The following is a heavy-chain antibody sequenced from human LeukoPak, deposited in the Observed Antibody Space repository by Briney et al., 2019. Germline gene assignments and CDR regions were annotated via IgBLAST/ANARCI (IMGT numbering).Heavy chain of an antibody. V-gene: IGHV3-30-3*01. CDR1: GFTFSSYA. Sequence: GRSLRLSCAASGFTFSSYAMHWVRQAPGKGLEWVAVISYDGSNKHYADSVKGRFTISRDNSKNTLYLQMNSLRAEDTAVYYCARGSFYDSSGYLYGMDVWGQGTTVTVSS. CDR2: ISYDGSNK. CDR3: ARGSFYDSSGYLYGMDV. J-gene: IGHJ6*02. D-gene: IGHD3-22*01.